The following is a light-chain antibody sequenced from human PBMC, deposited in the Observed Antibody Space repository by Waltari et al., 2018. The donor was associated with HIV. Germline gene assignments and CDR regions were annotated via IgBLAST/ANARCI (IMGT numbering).Light chain of an antibody. Sequence: ILMRQSPATLSVSPGERATLPCRASEDVGTFLAWYQQKRGQTPRLLIYDASTRATETPARFSGSGSGTEFTLTISSLQSEDIALYSCQQYGRWPRRFGQGTKLEI. CDR3: QQYGRWPRR. CDR2: DAS. J-gene: IGKJ2*01. V-gene: IGKV3-15*01. CDR1: EDVGTF.